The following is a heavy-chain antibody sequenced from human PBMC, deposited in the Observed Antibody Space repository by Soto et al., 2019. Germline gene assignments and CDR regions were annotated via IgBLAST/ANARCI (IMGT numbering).Heavy chain of an antibody. CDR2: ITGGGGDT. CDR1: GFTFSNYA. V-gene: IGHV3-23*01. J-gene: IGHJ4*02. CDR3: AKGSASSRPYYFDY. Sequence: GGSPRLSCAASGFTFSNYAMSWVRQAPGEGLEWFSAITGGGGDTYYADSVKGRFTISRDNSDNTLYLQMNSLRAEDTAVYYCAKGSASSRPYYFDYWGQGTLVTVSS. D-gene: IGHD2-2*01.